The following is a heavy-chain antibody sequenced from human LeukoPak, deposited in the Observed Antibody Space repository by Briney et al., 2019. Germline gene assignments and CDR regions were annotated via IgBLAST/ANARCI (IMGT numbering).Heavy chain of an antibody. Sequence: ASVKVSCKASGYTFTSYDINWVRQATGQGLEWMGWMNPNSGNTGYAQKFQGRVTMTRNTSISTAYMELSSLRSEDTAVYYSASFFGELGGYYFDYWGQGALVTVSS. CDR2: MNPNSGNT. CDR3: ASFFGELGGYYFDY. CDR1: GYTFTSYD. J-gene: IGHJ4*02. D-gene: IGHD3-10*01. V-gene: IGHV1-8*01.